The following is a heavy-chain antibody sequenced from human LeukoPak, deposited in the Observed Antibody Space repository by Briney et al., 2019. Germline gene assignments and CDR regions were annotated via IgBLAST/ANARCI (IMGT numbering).Heavy chain of an antibody. Sequence: PGGSLRLSCAASGFTFRSYGMSWVRQAPGKGLEWVSGISGSGGSTYYADSVKGRFTISRDNSKNTVYLQMNSLRAEDTAVYYCAKDQGYGSSWYVDYWGQGTLVTVSS. CDR1: GFTFRSYG. CDR3: AKDQGYGSSWYVDY. V-gene: IGHV3-23*01. D-gene: IGHD6-13*01. CDR2: ISGSGGST. J-gene: IGHJ4*02.